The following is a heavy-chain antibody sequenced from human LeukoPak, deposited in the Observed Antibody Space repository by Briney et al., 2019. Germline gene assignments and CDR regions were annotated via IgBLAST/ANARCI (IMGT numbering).Heavy chain of an antibody. CDR3: ARGDPYYYYGMDV. J-gene: IGHJ6*02. Sequence: SETLSLTCAVSGGSISSSNWWSWVRQPPGKGLEWIGEIYHSGSTNYNPSLKSRVAIPVDKSKNQFSLKLSSVTAADTAVYYCARGDPYYYYGMDVWGQGTTVTVSS. V-gene: IGHV4-4*02. CDR2: IYHSGST. CDR1: GGSISSSNW.